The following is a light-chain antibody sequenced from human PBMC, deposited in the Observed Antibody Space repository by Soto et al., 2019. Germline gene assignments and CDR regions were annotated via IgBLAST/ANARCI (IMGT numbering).Light chain of an antibody. J-gene: IGKJ1*01. CDR3: QQYYRPWT. V-gene: IGKV4-1*01. CDR1: QSVLYSSNNKNY. Sequence: DLVMTQSPDSLAVSLGERATINGKSSQSVLYSSNNKNYLAWYQQKPGQPPKLLIYWASTRDSGVPDRFSGSWSGTDFTLTISSLQAEDVAVYYCQQYYRPWTFGQGNKVEIK. CDR2: WAS.